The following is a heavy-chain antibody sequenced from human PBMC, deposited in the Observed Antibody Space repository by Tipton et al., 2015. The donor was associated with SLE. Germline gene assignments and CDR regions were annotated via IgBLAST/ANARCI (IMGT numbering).Heavy chain of an antibody. Sequence: TLSLTCTVSGGSISSSSYYWGWLRQPPGKGLEWIGSIYYSGSTYYNPSLKSRVTISVDTSKNQFSLKLSSVTAADTAVYYCARDTVGWYSGAFDIWGQGTMVTVSS. V-gene: IGHV4-39*07. CDR2: IYYSGST. CDR1: GGSISSSSYY. J-gene: IGHJ3*02. D-gene: IGHD4-23*01. CDR3: ARDTVGWYSGAFDI.